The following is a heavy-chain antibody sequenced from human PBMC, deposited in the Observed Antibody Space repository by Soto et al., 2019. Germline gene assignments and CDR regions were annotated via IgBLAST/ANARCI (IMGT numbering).Heavy chain of an antibody. J-gene: IGHJ4*02. V-gene: IGHV4-4*07. CDR2: IDNSGST. D-gene: IGHD3-3*01. CDR3: ARGGHDFWSGPFDY. Sequence: ASETLSLTCTVSGGSISNYFCNWIRQPAGKGLEWIGRIDNSGSTNYNPSLKSRITMSADTSRNQFSLKLNSVTAADTAVYYCARGGHDFWSGPFDYWGQGALVTVSS. CDR1: GGSISNYF.